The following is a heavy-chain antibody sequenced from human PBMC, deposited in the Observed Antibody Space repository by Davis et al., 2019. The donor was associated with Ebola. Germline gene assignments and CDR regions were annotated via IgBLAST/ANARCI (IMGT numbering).Heavy chain of an antibody. CDR2: IRYEGSNT. CDR3: ARVGGSNGYHAMDF. CDR1: GFMFSNYG. Sequence: PGGSLRLSCAASGFMFSNYGMYWVRQAPGKGLEWVTFIRYEGSNTYYADSVKGRFTISRDNSKNTLYLQMNSLRVEDTAVYFCARVGGSNGYHAMDFWGQGTTVIVSS. D-gene: IGHD2-8*01. J-gene: IGHJ6*02. V-gene: IGHV3-30*02.